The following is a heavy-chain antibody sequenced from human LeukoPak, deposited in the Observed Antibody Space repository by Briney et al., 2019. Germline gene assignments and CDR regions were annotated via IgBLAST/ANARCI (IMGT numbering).Heavy chain of an antibody. V-gene: IGHV3-74*01. CDR1: GFTFSDYW. CDR2: INTDGSIT. CDR3: ARGVDYYENSGTIDY. Sequence: PGGSLRLSCAASGFTFSDYWIHWVRQAPGKGLVWVSRINTDGSITNYADSVKGRFTISRDNSKNTLYLQMNSLRAEDTAVYYCARGVDYYENSGTIDYWGQGTLVTVSS. D-gene: IGHD3-22*01. J-gene: IGHJ4*02.